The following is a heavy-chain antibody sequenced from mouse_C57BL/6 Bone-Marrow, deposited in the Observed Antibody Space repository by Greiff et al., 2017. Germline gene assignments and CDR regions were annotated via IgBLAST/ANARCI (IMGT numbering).Heavy chain of an antibody. CDR1: GYTFTSYW. Sequence: QVQLQQPGAELVKPGASVKVSCKASGYTFTSYWMHWVKQRPGQGLEWIGRIHPSDSDTNYNQKFKGKATLTVDKSSSTAYMQLSSLTSDDSAVYYCAMGFYHSNGFAYWGQGTLVTVSA. CDR3: AMGFYHSNGFAY. CDR2: IHPSDSDT. V-gene: IGHV1-74*01. D-gene: IGHD2-5*01. J-gene: IGHJ3*01.